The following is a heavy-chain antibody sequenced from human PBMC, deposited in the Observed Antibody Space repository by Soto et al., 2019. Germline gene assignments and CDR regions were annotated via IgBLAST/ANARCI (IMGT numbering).Heavy chain of an antibody. D-gene: IGHD6-6*01. CDR1: GFSLNTRGVG. CDR2: IYWDDDK. V-gene: IGHV2-5*02. J-gene: IGHJ4*02. CDR3: AHTMITAYRVIDC. Sequence: QITLKESGPTLVKPTQTLTLTCTFSGFSLNTRGVGVTWIRQPPGKALEWLALIYWDDDKRYSPSLKSRLTXSXDXXKNQVVLTMTNLDPVDTATYFCAHTMITAYRVIDCWGQGTLVTVSS.